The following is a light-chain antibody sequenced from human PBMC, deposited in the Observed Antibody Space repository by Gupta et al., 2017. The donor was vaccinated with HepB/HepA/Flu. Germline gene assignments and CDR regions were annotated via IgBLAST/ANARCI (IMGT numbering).Light chain of an antibody. V-gene: IGKV1-33*01. CDR2: DAS. CDR1: QDISKY. CDR3: QQYDNLPLT. Sequence: DIQMTQSPSSLSASIGDRVTITCQASQDISKYLNWYQQKPGKAPKFLIYDASTLETGVPSRFSGSGSGTDFTFTISSLQPEDIATYYCQQYDNLPLTFGGGTKVEIK. J-gene: IGKJ4*01.